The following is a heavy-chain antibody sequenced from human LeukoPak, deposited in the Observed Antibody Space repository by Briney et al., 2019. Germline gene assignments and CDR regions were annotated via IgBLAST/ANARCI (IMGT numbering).Heavy chain of an antibody. Sequence: SETLSLTCTVSGGSISNYYWNWIRQFPGKGLEWIGYISHSGSTNYSPSLESRVTISVDTSKNQFSLKLSSVTAADTAVYYCARVGGVAATRASDYWGQGTLVTVSS. V-gene: IGHV4-59*08. CDR3: ARVGGVAATRASDY. CDR2: ISHSGST. CDR1: GGSISNYY. D-gene: IGHD2-15*01. J-gene: IGHJ4*02.